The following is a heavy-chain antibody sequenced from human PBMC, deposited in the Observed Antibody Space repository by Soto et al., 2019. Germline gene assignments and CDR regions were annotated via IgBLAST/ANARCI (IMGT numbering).Heavy chain of an antibody. D-gene: IGHD1-1*01. J-gene: IGHJ6*02. V-gene: IGHV5-10-1*01. CDR1: GYSFTSYW. CDR2: IDPSDSYT. CDR3: ARSNWNFPYYGMDV. Sequence: PGESQKISSKCSGYSFTSYWISWVRQMPGKGLEWMGRIDPSDSYTNYSPSFQGHVTISADKSISTAYLQWSSLKASDTAMYYCARSNWNFPYYGMDVWGQGTTVTVSS.